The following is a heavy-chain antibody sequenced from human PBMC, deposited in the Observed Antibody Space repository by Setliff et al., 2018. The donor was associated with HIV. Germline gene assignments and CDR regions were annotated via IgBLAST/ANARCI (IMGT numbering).Heavy chain of an antibody. CDR2: INPSSGST. J-gene: IGHJ4*02. Sequence: ASVKVSCKASGYTFTSYYVHWVRQAPGQGLEWMGIINPSSGSTSNKQKFQGRVTMTRDTSTNTVYMELSSLRFEDTAVYYCARDMNRRSYSDTSPHDYWGQGTLVTVSS. CDR1: GYTFTSYY. V-gene: IGHV1-46*01. CDR3: ARDMNRRSYSDTSPHDY. D-gene: IGHD3-22*01.